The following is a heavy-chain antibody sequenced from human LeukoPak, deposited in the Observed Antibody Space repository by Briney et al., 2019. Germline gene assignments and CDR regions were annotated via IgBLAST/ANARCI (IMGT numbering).Heavy chain of an antibody. CDR2: IYHSGST. V-gene: IGHV4-38-2*02. Sequence: SETLSLTCTVSGYSISSGYYWGWIRQPPGKGLEWIGSIYHSGSTCYNPSLKSRVTISVDTSKNQFSLKLSSATAADTAVYYCARDTDYYDSSGYAVDAFDIWGQGTMVTVSS. D-gene: IGHD3-22*01. CDR3: ARDTDYYDSSGYAVDAFDI. CDR1: GYSISSGYY. J-gene: IGHJ3*02.